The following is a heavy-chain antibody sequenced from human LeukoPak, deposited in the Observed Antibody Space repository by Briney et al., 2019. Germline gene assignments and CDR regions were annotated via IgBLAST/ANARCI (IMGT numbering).Heavy chain of an antibody. V-gene: IGHV3-23*01. Sequence: PGGSLRLSCAASGFTVSSNYMSWVRQAPGKGLEWVSTITTSDGNTYYADSVKGRFTVSRDNSKNTLFLQVNSLRAEDTAVYYCAKDGGLWVSAHWGDSWGRGTLVTVSS. D-gene: IGHD7-27*01. CDR3: AKDGGLWVSAHWGDS. J-gene: IGHJ4*02. CDR1: GFTVSSNY. CDR2: ITTSDGNT.